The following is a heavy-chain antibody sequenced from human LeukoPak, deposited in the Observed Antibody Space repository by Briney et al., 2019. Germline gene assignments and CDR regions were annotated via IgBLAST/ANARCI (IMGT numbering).Heavy chain of an antibody. Sequence: SETLSLTCGVSGYSISRGYYWAWIRQPPGKGLEWIGTIYHIGSAYYTPSLGSRVTISVDTSKNEFSLNLKSVTAADTAVYYCARAGWIITSGIDYWGQGALVTVSS. CDR1: GYSISRGYY. D-gene: IGHD3-10*01. CDR3: ARAGWIITSGIDY. CDR2: IYHIGSA. J-gene: IGHJ4*02. V-gene: IGHV4-38-2*01.